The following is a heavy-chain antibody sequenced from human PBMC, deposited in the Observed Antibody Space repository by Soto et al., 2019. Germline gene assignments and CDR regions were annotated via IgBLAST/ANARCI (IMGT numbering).Heavy chain of an antibody. J-gene: IGHJ6*02. CDR1: VFSFESYG. CDR3: ALSTEDSWAYYYDMDG. D-gene: IGHD4-4*01. CDR2: ISFDGGNK. V-gene: IGHV3-30*03. Sequence: PGGSLRLSCAASVFSFESYGIHWVRQAPGKGLEWVALISFDGGNKLYADSVKGRFTISRDNSKSTVYLQMNSLRPEDTAVYYCALSTEDSWAYYYDMDGWGQGTTVTVSS.